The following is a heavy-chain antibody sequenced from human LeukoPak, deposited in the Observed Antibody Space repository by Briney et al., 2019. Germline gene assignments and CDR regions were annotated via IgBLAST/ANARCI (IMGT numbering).Heavy chain of an antibody. CDR1: GFTFSSYA. CDR2: IYSGGST. CDR3: ASLAYCGGDCYSGTYFQH. V-gene: IGHV3-53*01. D-gene: IGHD2-21*02. Sequence: GGSLRLSCAASGFTFSSYAMSWVRQAPGKGLEWVSVIYSGGSTYYADSVKGRFTISRDNSKNTLYLQMNSLRAEDTAVYYCASLAYCGGDCYSGTYFQHWGQGTLVTVSS. J-gene: IGHJ1*01.